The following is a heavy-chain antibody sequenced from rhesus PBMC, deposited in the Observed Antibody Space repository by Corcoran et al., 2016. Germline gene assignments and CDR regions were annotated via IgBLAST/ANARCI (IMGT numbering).Heavy chain of an antibody. CDR3: ARGGYSYSSDY. D-gene: IGHD5-12*01. Sequence: QLQLQESGPGLVKPSETLSLTCAVSGGPISSSYWRWIRQAPGKGLGWIGYIDGSGSSTNYNPSLKSRVTLSVDTSKNQLSLKLSSVTAADTAVYYCARGGYSYSSDYWGQGVLVTVSS. CDR2: IDGSGSST. V-gene: IGHV4-169*01. CDR1: GGPISSSY. J-gene: IGHJ4*01.